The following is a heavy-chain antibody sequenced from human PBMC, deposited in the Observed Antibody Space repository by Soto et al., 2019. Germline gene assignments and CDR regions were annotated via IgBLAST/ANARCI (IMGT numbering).Heavy chain of an antibody. CDR1: GYTFTSYG. D-gene: IGHD5-12*01. J-gene: IGHJ5*02. CDR3: ARDLFPRAWLQLDWFDP. Sequence: QVQLVQTGAEVKKPGASVKVSCKASGYTFTSYGISWVRQAPGQGLEWMGWISAYNGNTNYAQKLQGRVTMTTDTSTSTAYMELRSLRSDDTAVYYCARDLFPRAWLQLDWFDPWGQGTLVTVSS. CDR2: ISAYNGNT. V-gene: IGHV1-18*01.